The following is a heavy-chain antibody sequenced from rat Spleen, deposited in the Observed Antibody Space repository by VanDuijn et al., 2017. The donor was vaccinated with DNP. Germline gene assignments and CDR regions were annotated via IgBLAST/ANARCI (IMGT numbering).Heavy chain of an antibody. Sequence: EVQLVESGGGLVQPGRSLKLSCAASGFTFSFYDMAWVRQAPKKGLEWVATISYEGSSTYYRDSVKGRFTISRDNAKSTLYLQMDSLRSEDMATYYCASLNNYNWFAYWGQGTLVTVSS. V-gene: IGHV5-7*01. CDR1: GFTFSFYD. J-gene: IGHJ3*01. CDR2: ISYEGSST. CDR3: ASLNNYNWFAY. D-gene: IGHD1-10*01.